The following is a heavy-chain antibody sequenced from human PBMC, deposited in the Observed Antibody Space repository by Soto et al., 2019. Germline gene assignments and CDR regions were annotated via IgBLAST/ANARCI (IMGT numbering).Heavy chain of an antibody. J-gene: IGHJ3*02. D-gene: IGHD3-3*01. Sequence: GASVKVSCKASGYTFTSYGISWVRQVPGQGLEWMGWISAYNGNTNYAQKLQGRVTMTTDTSTSTAYMELRSLRSDDTAVYYCARVFHCEVTTIFGVVTCDAFDIWGQGTMVTVSS. CDR2: ISAYNGNT. V-gene: IGHV1-18*01. CDR3: ARVFHCEVTTIFGVVTCDAFDI. CDR1: GYTFTSYG.